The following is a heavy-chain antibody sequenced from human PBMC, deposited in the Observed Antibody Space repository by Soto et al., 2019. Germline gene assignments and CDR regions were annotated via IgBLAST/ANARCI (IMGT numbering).Heavy chain of an antibody. CDR1: GFTFSSYT. J-gene: IGHJ5*02. Sequence: VQLSESGGGLVQPGGSLRLSCAASGFTFSSYTMSWVRQAPGKGLEWVSSFSGRDDTTYYADSVKGRFTISRDNSKNTLYLQMTSMRVEDTALYFCVRTIVGATKGGWLDPWGQGALVTVSS. CDR3: VRTIVGATKGGWLDP. D-gene: IGHD1-26*01. V-gene: IGHV3-23*01. CDR2: FSGRDDTT.